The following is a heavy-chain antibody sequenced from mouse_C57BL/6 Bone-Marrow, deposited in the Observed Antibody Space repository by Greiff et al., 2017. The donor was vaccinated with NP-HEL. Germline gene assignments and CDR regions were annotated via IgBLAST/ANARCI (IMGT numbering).Heavy chain of an antibody. D-gene: IGHD1-1*01. CDR3: ASHYGSSAWFAY. Sequence: VQLQQSGPELVKPGASVKISCKASGYTFTDYYMNWVKQSHGKSLEWIGDINPNNGGTSYNQKFKGKATLTVDKSSSTAYMELRSLTSEDSAVYYCASHYGSSAWFAYWGQGTLVTVSA. V-gene: IGHV1-26*01. J-gene: IGHJ3*01. CDR1: GYTFTDYY. CDR2: INPNNGGT.